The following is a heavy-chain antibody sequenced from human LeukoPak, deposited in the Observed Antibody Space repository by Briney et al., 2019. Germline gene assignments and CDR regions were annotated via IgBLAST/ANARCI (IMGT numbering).Heavy chain of an antibody. J-gene: IGHJ4*02. CDR1: GFVFSTYS. Sequence: GGSLRLSCAASGFVFSTYSMSWVRQAPGKGLEWVSYISSSNIYYADSVKGRFTISRDNAKNSLYLQMNSLRAEDTAVYYCAREGGFDHWGQGTLVTVSS. CDR3: AREGGFDH. V-gene: IGHV3-48*01. D-gene: IGHD3-16*01. CDR2: ISSSNI.